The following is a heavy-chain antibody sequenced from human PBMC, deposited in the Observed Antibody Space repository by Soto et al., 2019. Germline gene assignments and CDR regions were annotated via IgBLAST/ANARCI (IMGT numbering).Heavy chain of an antibody. V-gene: IGHV1-46*01. CDR2: INPSGGST. Sequence: GASVKVSCKASGYTFTSYYMHWVRQAPGQGLEWMGIINPSGGSTSYAQKFQGRVTMTRDTSTSTVYMELSSLRSEDTAVYYCARDRTTTFGVVIPTPLAPWGPGTLVTVSS. J-gene: IGHJ4*02. D-gene: IGHD3-3*01. CDR3: ARDRTTTFGVVIPTPLAP. CDR1: GYTFTSYY.